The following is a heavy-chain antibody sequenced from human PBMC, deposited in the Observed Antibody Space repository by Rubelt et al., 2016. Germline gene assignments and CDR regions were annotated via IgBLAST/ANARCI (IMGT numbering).Heavy chain of an antibody. D-gene: IGHD5/OR15-5a*01. J-gene: IGHJ5*02. CDR3: ARDFGVYDDGTWFDP. Sequence: SYAQKFQGRVTMTRDTSTSTVYMELSSLRSEDTAVYYCARDFGVYDDGTWFDPWGQGTLVTVSS. V-gene: IGHV1-46*01.